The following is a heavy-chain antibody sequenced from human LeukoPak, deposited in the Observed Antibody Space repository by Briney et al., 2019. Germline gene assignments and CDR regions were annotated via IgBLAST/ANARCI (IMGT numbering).Heavy chain of an antibody. CDR1: GFTFDDYA. J-gene: IGHJ5*02. Sequence: GRSLRLSCAASGFTFDDYAMHWVRQAPGKGLEWVSGISWNSGSIGYADSVKGRFTTSRDNAKNSLYLQMNSLRAEDTALYYCAKDSNDYGGNWFDPWGQGTLVTVSS. CDR3: AKDSNDYGGNWFDP. V-gene: IGHV3-9*01. CDR2: ISWNSGSI. D-gene: IGHD4-17*01.